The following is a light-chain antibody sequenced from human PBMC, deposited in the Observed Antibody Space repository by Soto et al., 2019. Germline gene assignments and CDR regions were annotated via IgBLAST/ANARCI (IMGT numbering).Light chain of an antibody. CDR1: QSVSSSY. V-gene: IGKV3D-7*01. CDR3: QQDYNLPFT. CDR2: GAS. J-gene: IGKJ4*01. Sequence: EIVMTQSPPTLSLSPGERVTLSCRASQSVSSSYLTWYQQKPGQAPRLLIYGASTRATSIPARFSGSGSGTDFTLYISSLQPEDFAVYYCQQDYNLPFTFGGGTKVYIK.